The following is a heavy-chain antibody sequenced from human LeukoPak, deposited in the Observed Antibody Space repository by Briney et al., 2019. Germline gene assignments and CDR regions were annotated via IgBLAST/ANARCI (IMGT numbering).Heavy chain of an antibody. CDR1: GGSISSSSYY. Sequence: SETLSLTCTVSGGSISSSSYYWGWIRQPPGKGLEWIGSIYYSGSTYYNPSLKSRVTISVDTSKNQFSLKLSSVTAADTAVYYCASPRYCGGDCYYFDLWGRGTLSLSPQ. CDR2: IYYSGST. D-gene: IGHD2-21*02. V-gene: IGHV4-39*01. CDR3: ASPRYCGGDCYYFDL. J-gene: IGHJ2*01.